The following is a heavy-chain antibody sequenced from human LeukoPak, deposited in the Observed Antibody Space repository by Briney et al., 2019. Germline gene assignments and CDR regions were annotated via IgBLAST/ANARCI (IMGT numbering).Heavy chain of an antibody. D-gene: IGHD3-22*01. CDR2: INPNSGGT. J-gene: IGHJ4*02. CDR1: GYTFTGYY. CDR3: ASPYYYDSSGYYSFDY. V-gene: IGHV1-2*02. Sequence: ASVKVSCKASGYTFTGYYMHWVRQAPGQGLEWMGWINPNSGGTNYAQKFRGRVTMTRDTSISTAYMELSRLRSDDTAVYYCASPYYYDSSGYYSFDYWGQGTLVTVSS.